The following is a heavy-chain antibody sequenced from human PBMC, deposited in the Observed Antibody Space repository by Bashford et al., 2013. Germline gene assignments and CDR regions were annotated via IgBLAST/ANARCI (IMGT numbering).Heavy chain of an antibody. CDR3: ARDRYELVTDAFDI. Sequence: VRQAPGKGLEWVSSISSSSSYIYYADSVKGRFTISRDNAKNSLYLQMNSLRAEDTAVYYCARDRYELVTDAFDIWGQGTMVTVSS. J-gene: IGHJ3*02. CDR2: ISSSSSYI. D-gene: IGHD6-13*01. V-gene: IGHV3-21*01.